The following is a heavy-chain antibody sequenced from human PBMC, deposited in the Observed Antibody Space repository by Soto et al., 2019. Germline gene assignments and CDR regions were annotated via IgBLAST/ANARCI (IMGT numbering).Heavy chain of an antibody. CDR1: GYTFTSYY. D-gene: IGHD2-2*01. J-gene: IGHJ5*02. CDR2: INPSGGST. V-gene: IGHV1-46*01. Sequence: ASVKVSCKASGYTFTSYYMHWVRQAPGQGLEWMGIINPSGGSTSYAQKFQDRVTMTRDTSTSTVYMELSSLRSEDTAVYYCEREDYCISTSCRTPPFGPWGRGTLVTVSS. CDR3: EREDYCISTSCRTPPFGP.